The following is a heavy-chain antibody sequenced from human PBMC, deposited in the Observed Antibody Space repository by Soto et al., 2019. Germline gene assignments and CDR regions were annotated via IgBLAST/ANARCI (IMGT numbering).Heavy chain of an antibody. D-gene: IGHD3-16*02. Sequence: GGSLRLSCAASGFTFSSYSMNWVRQAPGKGLEWVSYISSSSSTIYYADSVKGRFTISRDNAKNSLYLQMNSLRDEDTAVYYCARVVGGSYPRPRYYYYGMDVWGQGTTVTVSS. CDR2: ISSSSSTI. V-gene: IGHV3-48*02. J-gene: IGHJ6*02. CDR1: GFTFSSYS. CDR3: ARVVGGSYPRPRYYYYGMDV.